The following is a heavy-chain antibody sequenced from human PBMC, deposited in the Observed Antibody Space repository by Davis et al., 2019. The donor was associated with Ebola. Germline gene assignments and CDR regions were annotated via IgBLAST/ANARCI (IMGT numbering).Heavy chain of an antibody. CDR1: GFTFSSYS. Sequence: GGSLRLSCAASGFTFSSYSMNWVRQAPGKGLEWVSSISSSSSYIYYADSVKGRFTISRDNAKNSLYLQMNSLRAEDTAVYYCARDSYSLYYYGMDVWGQGTTVTVSS. D-gene: IGHD2-15*01. V-gene: IGHV3-21*04. CDR2: ISSSSSYI. J-gene: IGHJ6*02. CDR3: ARDSYSLYYYGMDV.